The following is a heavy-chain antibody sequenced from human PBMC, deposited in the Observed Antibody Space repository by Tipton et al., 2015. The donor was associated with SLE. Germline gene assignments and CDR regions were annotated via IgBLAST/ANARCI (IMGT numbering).Heavy chain of an antibody. CDR2: INHSGST. CDR1: GGSFSGYY. CDR3: ARAGRITIFGVVINNWFDP. Sequence: TLSLTCAVYGGSFSGYYWSWIRQPPGKGLEWIGEINHSGSTNYNPSLKSRVTISVDTSKNQFSLKLSSVTAADTAVYYCARAGRITIFGVVINNWFDPWGQGTLVTVSS. D-gene: IGHD3-3*01. V-gene: IGHV4-34*01. J-gene: IGHJ5*02.